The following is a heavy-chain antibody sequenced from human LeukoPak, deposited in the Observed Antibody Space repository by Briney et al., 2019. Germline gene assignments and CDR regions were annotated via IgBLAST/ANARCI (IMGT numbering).Heavy chain of an antibody. J-gene: IGHJ4*02. V-gene: IGHV3-23*01. CDR2: ISGSGGST. CDR1: GFTFSSYS. Sequence: GGSLRLSCAASGFTFSSYSMTWVRQAPGKGLEWVSAISGSGGSTYYADSVKGRFTISRDNSKNTLYLQMNSLRAEDTAVYYCAKDRGPAIDYWGQGTLVTVSS. CDR3: AKDRGPAIDY.